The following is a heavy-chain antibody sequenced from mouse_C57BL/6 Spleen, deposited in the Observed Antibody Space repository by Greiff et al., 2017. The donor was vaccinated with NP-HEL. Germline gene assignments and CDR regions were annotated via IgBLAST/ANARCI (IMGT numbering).Heavy chain of an antibody. V-gene: IGHV1-61*01. CDR1: GYTFTSYW. J-gene: IGHJ4*01. Sequence: QVQLQQPGAELVRPGSSVKLSCKASGYTFTSYWMDWVKQRPGQGLEWIGNIYPSDSETHYNQKFKDKATLTVDKSSSTAYMQLSRLTSEDSAVYYCARRAGYAMDYWGQGTSVTVSS. CDR3: ARRAGYAMDY. CDR2: IYPSDSET. D-gene: IGHD3-1*01.